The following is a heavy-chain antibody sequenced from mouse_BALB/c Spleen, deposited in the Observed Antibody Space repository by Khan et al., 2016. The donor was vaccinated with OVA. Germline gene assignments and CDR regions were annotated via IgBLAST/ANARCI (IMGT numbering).Heavy chain of an antibody. CDR1: GYSSFPSYW. CDR3: ARGYFGNYEFVY. V-gene: IGHV1S132*01. D-gene: IGHD2-1*01. Sequence: QVQLQQSGAELVKPGASVKLSCKTSGYSSFPSYWIQWVKQRPGQGLGWIGQIFPGTGTTYYNKNFKDKATLTVDTSSSTAHMHISRLSSTDSAVYFCARGYFGNYEFVYWGQGTLVTVSP. J-gene: IGHJ3*01. CDR2: IFPGTGTT.